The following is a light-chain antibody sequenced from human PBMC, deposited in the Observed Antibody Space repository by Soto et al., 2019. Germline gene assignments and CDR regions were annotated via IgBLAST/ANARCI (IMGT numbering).Light chain of an antibody. CDR3: QQYNNLYT. CDR2: DES. J-gene: IGKJ2*01. Sequence: EVVMTQSPATLSVSPGERATLSCRASQSVSSNLAWYQQKPGQHPRLLVFDESTRAAGIPARFSGSGSGTELTLTISSLQSEAFAVYYYQQYNNLYTFGKRTKLEIK. CDR1: QSVSSN. V-gene: IGKV3-15*01.